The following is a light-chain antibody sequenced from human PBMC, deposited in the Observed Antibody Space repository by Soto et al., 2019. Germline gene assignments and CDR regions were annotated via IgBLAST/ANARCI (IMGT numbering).Light chain of an antibody. CDR1: SSNIGNNY. J-gene: IGLJ2*01. CDR2: DNN. V-gene: IGLV1-51*01. CDR3: ATWDGSLPGEV. Sequence: QSVLTQSPSVSAAPGQKVTLSCSGTSSNIGNNYVSWYQQLPGTAPKLLIYDNNKRPSGIPDRFSGSKSGTSGTLEITGLQTGDEADYYCATWDGSLPGEVFGGGTKLTVL.